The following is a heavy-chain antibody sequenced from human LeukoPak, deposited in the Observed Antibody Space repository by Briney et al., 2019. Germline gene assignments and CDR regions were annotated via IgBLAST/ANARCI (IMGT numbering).Heavy chain of an antibody. CDR1: GGTFSSYA. J-gene: IGHJ4*02. V-gene: IGHV1-69*13. CDR2: IIPIFGTA. D-gene: IGHD3-3*01. CDR3: SRSKGELGVVMAFDY. Sequence: GASVKVSCKASGGTFSSYAISWVRQAPGQGLEWMGGIIPIFGTANYAQKFQGRVTITADESTSTAYMELSSLRSEGTAGYYCSRSKGELGVVMAFDYWGQGTLVTVSS.